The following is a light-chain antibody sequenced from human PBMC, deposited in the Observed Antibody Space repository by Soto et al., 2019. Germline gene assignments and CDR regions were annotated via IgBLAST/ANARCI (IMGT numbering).Light chain of an antibody. V-gene: IGLV2-14*01. CDR3: LSYTASSTFV. CDR1: STDIGAYNY. CDR2: EVT. J-gene: IGLJ1*01. Sequence: QSVLTQPASVSGSPGQSITISCTGTSTDIGAYNYVSWYQQHPGKAPKLLIYEVTNRPSGVSNRFSGSKSGNTASLTISGLQTEDEADYYCLSYTASSTFVFGTGTKVTVL.